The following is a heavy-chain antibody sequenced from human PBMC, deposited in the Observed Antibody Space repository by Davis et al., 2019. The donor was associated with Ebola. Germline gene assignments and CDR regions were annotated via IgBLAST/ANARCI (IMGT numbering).Heavy chain of an antibody. Sequence: GESLKISCLASDYSVADNFMSWVRYTPGKGLEWVSVLSAAGATYYADSVKGRFTISRDISKDMIFLQMNSLRVEDTALYYCAAGHYTNQNGWGQGTLVTVSS. CDR3: AAGHYTNQNG. CDR1: DYSVADNF. D-gene: IGHD2-8*01. CDR2: LSAAGAT. J-gene: IGHJ4*02. V-gene: IGHV3-53*01.